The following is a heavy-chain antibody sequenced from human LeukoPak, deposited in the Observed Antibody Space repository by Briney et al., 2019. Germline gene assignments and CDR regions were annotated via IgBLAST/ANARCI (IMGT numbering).Heavy chain of an antibody. CDR2: IYSGGST. CDR1: GFTFSSNA. J-gene: IGHJ4*02. CDR3: ARANYDSRGYYEGFDY. D-gene: IGHD3-22*01. V-gene: IGHV3-53*01. Sequence: GGSLRLSCAATGFTFSSNAMSWVRQAPGKGLEWVSVIYSGGSTYYADSVKGRFTISRDNSKNTLYLQMNSLRAEDTAVYYCARANYDSRGYYEGFDYWGQGTLVTVSS.